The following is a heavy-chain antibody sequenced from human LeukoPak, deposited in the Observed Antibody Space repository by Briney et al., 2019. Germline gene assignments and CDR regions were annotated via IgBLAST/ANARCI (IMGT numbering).Heavy chain of an antibody. V-gene: IGHV3-7*01. CDR3: ARDRGVGYFDY. Sequence: PGGSLRPSCAASGFTFSSYWMSWVRQAPGKGLEWVANIKQDGSEKYYVDSVKGRFTISRDNAKNSLYLQMNSLRAEDTAVYYCARDRGVGYFDYWGQGTLVTVSS. CDR1: GFTFSSYW. CDR2: IKQDGSEK. J-gene: IGHJ4*02. D-gene: IGHD3-10*01.